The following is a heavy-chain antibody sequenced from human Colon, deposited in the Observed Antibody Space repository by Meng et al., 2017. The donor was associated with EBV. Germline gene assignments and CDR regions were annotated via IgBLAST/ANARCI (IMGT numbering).Heavy chain of an antibody. Sequence: QVQLVQSGAELKKPGASVKASCKGSGYTFSDYSMHWVRQAPGQRLEWMGWINAGNGDTQYSQNFQGRVTFTRDTSATTTYMELNSLRSEDTAVYYCTLGTCGTNCFYFYFWGQGALVTVDS. CDR3: TLGTCGTNCFYFYF. CDR1: GYTFSDYS. D-gene: IGHD2-2*01. V-gene: IGHV1-3*01. CDR2: INAGNGDT. J-gene: IGHJ4*02.